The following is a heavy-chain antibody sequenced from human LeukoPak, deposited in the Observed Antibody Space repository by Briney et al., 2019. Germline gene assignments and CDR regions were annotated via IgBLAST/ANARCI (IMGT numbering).Heavy chain of an antibody. Sequence: GASVKVSCKASGYTFTGYYMHWVRQAPGQGLEWMGWINPDSGGTNSAQKFQGRVTMTRNTSISTAYMDLSSLRSDDTAVYYCARCFGPAAMNYYMDVWGKGTTVTISS. CDR3: ARCFGPAAMNYYMDV. V-gene: IGHV1-2*02. J-gene: IGHJ6*03. CDR1: GYTFTGYY. CDR2: INPDSGGT. D-gene: IGHD2-2*01.